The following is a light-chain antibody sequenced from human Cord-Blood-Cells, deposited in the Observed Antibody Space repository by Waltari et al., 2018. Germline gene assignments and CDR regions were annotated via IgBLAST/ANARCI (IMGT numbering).Light chain of an antibody. V-gene: IGKV1-39*01. CDR1: QNISSY. CDR2: AAS. Sequence: DIQMTQSPSSLSASVGDRVTITCRASQNISSYLNWYQQKPGKAPKLLLYAASSLQSGVPSRFSGSGSGTDFTLTISSLQPEDFATYYCQQSYSTPRTFGGGTKVEIK. J-gene: IGKJ4*01. CDR3: QQSYSTPRT.